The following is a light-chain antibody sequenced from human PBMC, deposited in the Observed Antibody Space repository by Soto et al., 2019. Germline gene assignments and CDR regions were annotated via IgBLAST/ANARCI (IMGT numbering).Light chain of an antibody. CDR2: DVS. CDR1: SSDVGAYNY. J-gene: IGLJ1*01. CDR3: RSYTSRSTPYV. V-gene: IGLV2-14*01. Sequence: QSALTQPASVSGSPGQSITISCTGTSSDVGAYNYVSWYQQHPGKAPKLMIYDVSNRPSGISNRFSGSKSGNTASLTISGLQAEDEADYYCRSYTSRSTPYVFGTGTK.